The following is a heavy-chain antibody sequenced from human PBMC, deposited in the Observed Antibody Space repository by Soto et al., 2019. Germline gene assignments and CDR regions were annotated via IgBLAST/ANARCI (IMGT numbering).Heavy chain of an antibody. D-gene: IGHD3-22*01. V-gene: IGHV4-34*01. CDR3: AGQYYYDSSGNFDY. CDR1: GGSFSGYY. J-gene: IGHJ4*02. Sequence: SETLSLTCAVYGGSFSGYYWSWIRQPPGKGLEWIGEINHSGSTNYNPSLKSRVTISVDTSKNQFSLKLSSVTAADTAVYYCAGQYYYDSSGNFDYWGQGTLVTVSS. CDR2: INHSGST.